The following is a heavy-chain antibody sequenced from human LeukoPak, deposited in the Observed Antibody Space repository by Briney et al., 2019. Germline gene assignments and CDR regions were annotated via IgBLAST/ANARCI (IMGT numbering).Heavy chain of an antibody. CDR3: ARDNPPVGQQLTHLWRTYYYYYGMDV. CDR2: ISAYNGNT. Sequence: ASVKVSCKASGYTFTSYGISWVRQAPGQGLEWMGWISAYNGNTNYAQKLQGRVTMTTDTSTSTAYMELRSLRSDDTAVYYCARDNPPVGQQLTHLWRTYYYYYGMDVWGQGTTVTVSS. J-gene: IGHJ6*02. V-gene: IGHV1-18*01. D-gene: IGHD6-13*01. CDR1: GYTFTSYG.